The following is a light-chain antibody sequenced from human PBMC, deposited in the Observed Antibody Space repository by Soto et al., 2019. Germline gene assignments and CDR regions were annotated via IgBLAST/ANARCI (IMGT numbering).Light chain of an antibody. CDR3: QQYHNWPIT. CDR1: QSVSSN. CDR2: DAS. Sequence: EIRMTQSPATLSVYPGESATLSRRASQSVSSNLAWHQQKPGQAPRILMYDASTRATGISARFSGSGSGTEFTLTISSLQSEDFAVYYCQQYHNWPITFGQGTRLEIK. J-gene: IGKJ5*01. V-gene: IGKV3-15*01.